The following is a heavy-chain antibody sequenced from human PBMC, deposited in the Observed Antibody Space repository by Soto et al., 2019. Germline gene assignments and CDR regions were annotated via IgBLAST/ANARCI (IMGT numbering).Heavy chain of an antibody. D-gene: IGHD6-19*01. J-gene: IGHJ3*02. CDR3: ARSIAVAGTSGPPYVFDI. V-gene: IGHV1-46*03. CDR1: GYTFTSYY. Sequence: ASVKVSCKASGYTFTSYYMHWVRQAPGQGLEWMGIINPSGGSTSYAQKFQGRVTMTRDTSTSTVYMELSSLRSEDTAVYYCARSIAVAGTSGPPYVFDIWGQGKMVTVSS. CDR2: INPSGGST.